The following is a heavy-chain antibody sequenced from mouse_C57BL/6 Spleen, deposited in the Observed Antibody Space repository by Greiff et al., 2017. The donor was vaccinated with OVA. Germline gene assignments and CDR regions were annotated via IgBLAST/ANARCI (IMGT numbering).Heavy chain of an antibody. CDR1: GFSLTSYG. CDR2: IWSDGST. CDR3: ARHYYGSSYWYFDV. Sequence: QVQLQQSGPGLVAPSQSLSITCTVSGFSLTSYGVHWVRQPPGKGLEWLVVIWSDGSTTYNSALKSRLSISKDNSKSQVFLKMNSRQTDDTAMYYCARHYYGSSYWYFDVWGTGTTVTVSS. V-gene: IGHV2-6-1*01. D-gene: IGHD1-1*01. J-gene: IGHJ1*03.